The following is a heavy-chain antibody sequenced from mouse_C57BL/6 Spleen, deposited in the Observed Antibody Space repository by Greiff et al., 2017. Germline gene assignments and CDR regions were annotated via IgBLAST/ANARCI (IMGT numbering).Heavy chain of an antibody. V-gene: IGHV1-18*01. J-gene: IGHJ2*01. CDR3: PSAGRSDFDY. CDR1: GYTFTDYK. CDR2: INPNNGDT. D-gene: IGHD3-1*01. Sequence: VQLQQSGPELAKPGASVKIPCKASGYTFTDYKMDWVKQSPGQSLEWIGDINPNNGDTKYNQKFKGKATLTVAKSSSTAYMELRSLTSEATAVYSCPSAGRSDFDYWGQGTTLTVSS.